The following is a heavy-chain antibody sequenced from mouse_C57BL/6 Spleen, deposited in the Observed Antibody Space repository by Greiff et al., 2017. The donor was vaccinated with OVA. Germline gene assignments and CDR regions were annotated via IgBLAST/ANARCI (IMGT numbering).Heavy chain of an antibody. D-gene: IGHD1-1*01. CDR2: IYPGNSDT. CDR3: TRSGYGSSFWFAY. J-gene: IGHJ3*01. Sequence: EVQLQQSGTVLARPGASVRMSCKTSGYTFTSYWMHWVKQRPGQGLEWIGAIYPGNSDTSYNQKFKGKAKLTAVTSASTAYMELSSLTNEDSAVYYCTRSGYGSSFWFAYWGQGTLVTVSA. V-gene: IGHV1-5*01. CDR1: GYTFTSYW.